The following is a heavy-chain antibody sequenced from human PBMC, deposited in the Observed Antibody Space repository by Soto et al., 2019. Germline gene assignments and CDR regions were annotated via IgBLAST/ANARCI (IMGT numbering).Heavy chain of an antibody. CDR2: IYTSGST. V-gene: IGHV4-4*07. Sequence: PSETLSLTCTVSGGSITNYYWAWIRQPAGKGLEWIGRIYTSGSTNYNPSFKSRVTMSVDTSKNQFSLKLSSVTAADTAVYYCARGRRSSSIDYWGQGTLVTVSS. CDR1: GGSITNYY. CDR3: ARGRRSSSIDY. J-gene: IGHJ4*02. D-gene: IGHD6-6*01.